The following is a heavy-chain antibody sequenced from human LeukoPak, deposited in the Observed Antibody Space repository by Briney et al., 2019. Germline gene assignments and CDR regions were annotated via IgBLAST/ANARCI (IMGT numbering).Heavy chain of an antibody. V-gene: IGHV3-30*14. CDR2: ISYDGSNK. J-gene: IGHJ4*02. D-gene: IGHD4-17*01. CDR3: ARATTTRTRFDY. CDR1: GFTFSSYA. Sequence: GGSLRLSCAASGFTFSSYAMHWVRQAPGKGLEWVAVISYDGSNKYYADSVKGRFTISRDNSKNTLYLQMNSLRDEDTAVYFCARATTTRTRFDYWGQGTLVTVSS.